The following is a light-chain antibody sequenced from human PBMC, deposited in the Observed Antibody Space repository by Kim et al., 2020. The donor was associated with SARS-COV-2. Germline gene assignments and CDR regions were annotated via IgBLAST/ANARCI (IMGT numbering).Light chain of an antibody. CDR2: EVS. J-gene: IGLJ2*01. V-gene: IGLV2-18*02. CDR3: SSYTSSSTVV. Sequence: GQSVTISCTGTSSDVGSHNRVSWYQQPPGTAPKLMIYEVSNRPSGVPDRFSGSESGNTASLTISGLQAEDEADYFCSSYTSSSTVVFGGGTQLTVL. CDR1: SSDVGSHNR.